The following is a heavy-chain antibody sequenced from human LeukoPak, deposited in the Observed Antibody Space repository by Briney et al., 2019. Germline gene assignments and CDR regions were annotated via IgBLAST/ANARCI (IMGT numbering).Heavy chain of an antibody. CDR3: AIAHSLGYCSGGSCPWEDY. D-gene: IGHD2-15*01. Sequence: PGGSLRLSCAASGFTFTSYAMSWVRQAPGKGLEWVSYISSSSSTIYYADSVKGRFTISRDNAKNSLYLQMNSLRAEDTAMYYCAIAHSLGYCSGGSCPWEDYWGQGTLVTVSS. V-gene: IGHV3-48*04. CDR2: ISSSSSTI. J-gene: IGHJ4*02. CDR1: GFTFTSYA.